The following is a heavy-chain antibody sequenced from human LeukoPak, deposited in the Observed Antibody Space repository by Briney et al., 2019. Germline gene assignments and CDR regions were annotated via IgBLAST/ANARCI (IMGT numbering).Heavy chain of an antibody. CDR3: ARAPPYNILTGYRLFDY. J-gene: IGHJ4*02. Sequence: APVKVSCKASGYTFTGYYIHWVGQAPGQGLEWMGWINPNSDGTKYTEKFQGRVTMTRDTSISTAYMEVSRLRSDDTAVYYCARAPPYNILTGYRLFDYWGQGTLVTVSS. D-gene: IGHD3-9*01. V-gene: IGHV1-2*02. CDR1: GYTFTGYY. CDR2: INPNSDGT.